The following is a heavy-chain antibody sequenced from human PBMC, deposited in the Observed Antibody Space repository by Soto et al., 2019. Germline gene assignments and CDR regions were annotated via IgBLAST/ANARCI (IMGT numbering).Heavy chain of an antibody. CDR1: GYTFTSYY. CDR2: INPSGGST. CDR3: VRQFYYDSSGYYGRANFDY. D-gene: IGHD3-22*01. V-gene: IGHV1-46*03. Sequence: GASVKVSCKASGYTFTSYYMHWVRQAPGQGLEWMGIINPSGGSTSYAQKFQGRVTMTRDTSTSTVYMELSSLRSEDTAVYYCVRQFYYDSSGYYGRANFDYWGQGTLVTVSS. J-gene: IGHJ4*02.